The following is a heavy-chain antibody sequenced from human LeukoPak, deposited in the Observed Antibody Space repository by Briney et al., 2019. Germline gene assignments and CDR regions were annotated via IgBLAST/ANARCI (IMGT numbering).Heavy chain of an antibody. V-gene: IGHV4-59*08. CDR3: ASNIVEMATLGAFDI. J-gene: IGHJ3*02. CDR1: GGSFSGYY. CDR2: IYYSGST. Sequence: SETLSLTCAVYGGSFSGYYWSWIRQPPGKGLEWIGYIYYSGSTNYNPSLKSRVTISVDTSKNQFSLKLSSVTAADTAVYYCASNIVEMATLGAFDIWGQGTMVTVSS. D-gene: IGHD5-24*01.